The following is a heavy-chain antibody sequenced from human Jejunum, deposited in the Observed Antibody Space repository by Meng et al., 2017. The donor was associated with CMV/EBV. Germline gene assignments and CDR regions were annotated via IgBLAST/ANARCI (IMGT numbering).Heavy chain of an antibody. CDR3: ATDHIAYHHGYDGD. J-gene: IGHJ4*02. Sequence: GFTFCGYVVQWVRRARGQRLEWKGWIMPGSGNTNYAQKFRERVTITGGMSTNTAYIELSSLRFEDTAVYYCATDHIAYHHGYDGDWGQGTLVTVSS. V-gene: IGHV1-58*01. D-gene: IGHD3-3*01. CDR2: IMPGSGNT. CDR1: GFTFCGYV.